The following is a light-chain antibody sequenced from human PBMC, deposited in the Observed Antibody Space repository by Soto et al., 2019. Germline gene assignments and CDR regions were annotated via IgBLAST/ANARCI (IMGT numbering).Light chain of an antibody. V-gene: IGKV1-39*01. Sequence: DLQMTQSPSSLSASVGDRVTITCRASQSIRSHLNWYQQKPGKAPQLLIFAASSLQSGVPSRFSGSGSGTDFTLTISSLQPEDFATYYCQQSYTTPLTFGPGTKVDI. CDR3: QQSYTTPLT. J-gene: IGKJ3*01. CDR1: QSIRSH. CDR2: AAS.